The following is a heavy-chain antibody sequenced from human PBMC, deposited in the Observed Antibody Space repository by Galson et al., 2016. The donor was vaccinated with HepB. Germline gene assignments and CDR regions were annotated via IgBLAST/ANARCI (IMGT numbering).Heavy chain of an antibody. J-gene: IGHJ4*02. CDR2: IYPGDSDT. V-gene: IGHV5-51*01. CDR1: GYSFTNYW. Sequence: QSGAEVKKPGESLKISCKGSGYSFTNYWIGWVRQMPGKGLEWMGIIYPGDSDTRYSTSFIGQVTISADKSTGTAFLQWSSLQASDTSMYYCARGGGIVTTTGFDYWGQGTLLTVSS. D-gene: IGHD4-17*01. CDR3: ARGGGIVTTTGFDY.